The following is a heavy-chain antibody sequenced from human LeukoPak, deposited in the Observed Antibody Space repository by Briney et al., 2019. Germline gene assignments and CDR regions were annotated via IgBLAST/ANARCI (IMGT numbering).Heavy chain of an antibody. CDR2: ISGSGGST. D-gene: IGHD5-18*01. J-gene: IGHJ4*02. Sequence: GGSLRLSCAVSGFSVRTNFMSWVRQAPGKGLEWVSAISGSGGSTYYADSVKGRFTISRDNSKNTLYLQMNSLRAEDTAVYYCARVDSTYGYAGGNYFDSWGQGTLVTVSS. CDR1: GFSVRTNF. CDR3: ARVDSTYGYAGGNYFDS. V-gene: IGHV3-23*01.